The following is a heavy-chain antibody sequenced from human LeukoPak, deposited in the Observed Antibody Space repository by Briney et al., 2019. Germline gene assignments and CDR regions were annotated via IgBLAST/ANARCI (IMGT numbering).Heavy chain of an antibody. CDR2: IYTSGST. CDR3: ASFYCSGGSCYQYYYYYYMDV. D-gene: IGHD2-15*01. V-gene: IGHV4-61*02. CDR1: GGSISSGSYY. Sequence: SETLSLTCTVSGGSISSGSYYWSWIRQPAGKGLEWIGRIYTSGSTNYNPSLKSRVTISVDTSKNQFSLKLSSATAADTAVYYCASFYCSGGSCYQYYYYYYMDVWGKGTTVTISS. J-gene: IGHJ6*03.